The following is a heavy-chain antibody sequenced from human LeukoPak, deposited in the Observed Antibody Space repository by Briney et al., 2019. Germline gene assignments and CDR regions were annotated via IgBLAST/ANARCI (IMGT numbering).Heavy chain of an antibody. CDR1: GFTFSSYA. CDR2: ISGSGGST. J-gene: IGHJ2*01. V-gene: IGHV3-23*01. D-gene: IGHD6-13*01. CDR3: AKFGGSSFRLWYFDL. Sequence: GGSLRLSCAASGFTFSSYAMSWVRQAPGKGLEWVSAISGSGGSTYYADSVKGRFTISRDNSKNTLYLQMNSLRAEDTAVYYCAKFGGSSFRLWYFDLWGRGTLVTVSS.